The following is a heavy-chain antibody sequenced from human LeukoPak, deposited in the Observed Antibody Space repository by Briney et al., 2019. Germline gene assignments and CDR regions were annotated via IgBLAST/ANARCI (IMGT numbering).Heavy chain of an antibody. CDR2: ISWNSDNI. CDR3: AKDLNPGSYPTDAIDM. Sequence: QTGGSLRLSCAASGFTFGDFAMHWVRQPPGRGLEWVSGISWNSDNIGYVDSVEGRFTISRDNAKNSLYLQMNSLRPEDTALYYCAKDLNPGSYPTDAIDMWGQGTMVTVSS. V-gene: IGHV3-9*01. J-gene: IGHJ3*02. CDR1: GFTFGDFA. D-gene: IGHD3-10*01.